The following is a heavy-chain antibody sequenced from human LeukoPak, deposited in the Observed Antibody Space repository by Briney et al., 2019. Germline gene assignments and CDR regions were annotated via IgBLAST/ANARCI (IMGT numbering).Heavy chain of an antibody. CDR1: GGSISSSSYY. CDR3: ARVDYYDSSGYSDY. D-gene: IGHD3-22*01. J-gene: IGHJ4*02. Sequence: SETLSLTCTVSGGSISSSSYYWGWIRQPPGKGLEWIGSIYYSGSTYYNPSLKSRVTISVDTSKNQFSLKLSSVTAADTAVYYCARVDYYDSSGYSDYWGQGTLVTVSS. V-gene: IGHV4-39*07. CDR2: IYYSGST.